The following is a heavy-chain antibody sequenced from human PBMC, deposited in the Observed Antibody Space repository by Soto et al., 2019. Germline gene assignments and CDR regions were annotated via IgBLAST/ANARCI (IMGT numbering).Heavy chain of an antibody. J-gene: IGHJ5*02. Sequence: ESGGGLVQPGGSLRLSCAASGFTFSSYAMSWVRQAPGKGLEWVSAISGSGGSTYYADSVKGRFTISRDNSKNTLYLQMNSLRAEDTAVYYCAKDQGYNIAARLYGWFDPWGQGTLVTVSS. V-gene: IGHV3-23*01. CDR1: GFTFSSYA. CDR2: ISGSGGST. D-gene: IGHD6-6*01. CDR3: AKDQGYNIAARLYGWFDP.